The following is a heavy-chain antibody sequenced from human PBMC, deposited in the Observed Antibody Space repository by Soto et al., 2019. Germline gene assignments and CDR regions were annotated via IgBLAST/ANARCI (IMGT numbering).Heavy chain of an antibody. CDR1: GGTFSSYA. J-gene: IGHJ6*02. CDR3: ATLRNWNYYYYYYGMDV. Sequence: SVKVSCKASGGTFSSYAISWVRQAPGQGLEWMGGIIPIFGTANYAQKFQGRVTITADESTSTAYMELSSLRSEDTAVYYCATLRNWNYYYYYYGMDVWGQGTTVTVSS. V-gene: IGHV1-69*13. CDR2: IIPIFGTA. D-gene: IGHD1-7*01.